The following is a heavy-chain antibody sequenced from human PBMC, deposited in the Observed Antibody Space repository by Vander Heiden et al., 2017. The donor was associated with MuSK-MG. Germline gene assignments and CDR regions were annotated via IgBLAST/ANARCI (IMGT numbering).Heavy chain of an antibody. CDR2: IKQDGSEK. CDR3: ARGSQLYYYDSSGWGYY. J-gene: IGHJ4*02. V-gene: IGHV3-7*01. D-gene: IGHD3-22*01. Sequence: EVQLVESGGGLVQPGGSLRLSCAASGFTFSSYWMGWVGQAPGKGLEWVANIKQDGSEKYYVDSVKGRFTISRDNAKNSLYLQMNSLRAEDTAVYYCARGSQLYYYDSSGWGYYWGQGTLVTVSS. CDR1: GFTFSSYW.